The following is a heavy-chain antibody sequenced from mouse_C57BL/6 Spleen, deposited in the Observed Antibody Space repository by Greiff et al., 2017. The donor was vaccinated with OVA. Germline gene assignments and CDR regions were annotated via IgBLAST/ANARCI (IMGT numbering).Heavy chain of an antibody. Sequence: QVQLQQSGAELVRPGASVKLSCKASGYTFTDYYINWVKQRPGQGLEWIARIYPGSGNTYYNEKFKGKATLTAEKSSSTAYMQLSSLTSEDSAVYFCARSSGYYLVDYWGQGTTLTVSS. J-gene: IGHJ2*01. CDR3: ARSSGYYLVDY. V-gene: IGHV1-76*01. D-gene: IGHD2-3*01. CDR2: IYPGSGNT. CDR1: GYTFTDYY.